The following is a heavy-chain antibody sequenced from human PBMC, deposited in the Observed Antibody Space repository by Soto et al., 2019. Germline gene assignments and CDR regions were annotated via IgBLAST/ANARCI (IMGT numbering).Heavy chain of an antibody. CDR1: GYSFTSYW. D-gene: IGHD6-13*01. Sequence: GESLKISCKGSGYSFTSYWIGWVRQMPGKGLEWMGIIYPGDSDTRYSPSFQGQVTISAAKSISTAYLQWSSLKASDTAMSYCASLIFSCSSWSEDDAFDIWGQGTMVTVSS. J-gene: IGHJ3*02. CDR3: ASLIFSCSSWSEDDAFDI. V-gene: IGHV5-51*01. CDR2: IYPGDSDT.